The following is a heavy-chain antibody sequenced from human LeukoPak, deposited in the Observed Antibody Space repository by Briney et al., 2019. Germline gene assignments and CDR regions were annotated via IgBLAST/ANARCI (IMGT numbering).Heavy chain of an antibody. CDR3: ARDSYSSSSLFDY. D-gene: IGHD6-6*01. CDR1: GGTFSSYA. J-gene: IGHJ4*02. Sequence: GASVKVSCKASGGTFSSYAISWVRQAPGQGLEWMGRIIPIFGTANYAQKFQGRVTITTDESTSTAYMELSSLRSEDTAVYYCARDSYSSSSLFDYWGQGTLVTVSP. V-gene: IGHV1-69*05. CDR2: IIPIFGTA.